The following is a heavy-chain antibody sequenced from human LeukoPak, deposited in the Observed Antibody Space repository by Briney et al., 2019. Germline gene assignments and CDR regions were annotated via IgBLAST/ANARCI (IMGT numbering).Heavy chain of an antibody. Sequence: GGSLRLSCAASGFTVSSNYMSWVRQAPGKGLEWVSVIYSGGSTYYADSVKGRFTISRDNSKNTLYLQMNSLRAEDTAVYYCARAHGVIVVIDYWGQGTLVTVSS. CDR1: GFTVSSNY. CDR3: ARAHGVIVVIDY. V-gene: IGHV3-53*01. J-gene: IGHJ4*02. D-gene: IGHD3-22*01. CDR2: IYSGGST.